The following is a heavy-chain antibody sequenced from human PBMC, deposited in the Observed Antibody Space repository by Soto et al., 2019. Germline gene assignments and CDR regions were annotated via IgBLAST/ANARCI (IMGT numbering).Heavy chain of an antibody. J-gene: IGHJ4*02. CDR1: GFTFSSYG. V-gene: IGHV3-30*18. D-gene: IGHD5-18*01. Sequence: QVQLVESGGAVVQPGKSLRLSCAASGFTFSSYGMYWVRQAPGKGLEWVAAIAYERSNKYHGDSVKGRFTISRDNSKNTLYLQMNSLRVEDTAVYYCAKDIVRYTYGACDYWGQGALVTVSS. CDR3: AKDIVRYTYGACDY. CDR2: IAYERSNK.